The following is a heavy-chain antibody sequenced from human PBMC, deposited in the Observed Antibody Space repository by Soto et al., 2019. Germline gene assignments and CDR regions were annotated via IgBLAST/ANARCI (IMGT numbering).Heavy chain of an antibody. J-gene: IGHJ4*02. D-gene: IGHD6-13*01. Sequence: PGGSLRLSCAASGFTFSSYAMHWVRQAPGKGLVWVSRINRDGSSINYADSARGRVTISRDNAKNTLYLQVNGLRAEDTAVYYCAREIATTGEYYFDYWGQGILVTVSS. CDR2: INRDGSSI. CDR3: AREIATTGEYYFDY. V-gene: IGHV3-74*01. CDR1: GFTFSSYA.